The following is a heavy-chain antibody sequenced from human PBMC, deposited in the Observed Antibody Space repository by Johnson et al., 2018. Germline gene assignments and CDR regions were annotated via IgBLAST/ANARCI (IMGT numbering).Heavy chain of an antibody. V-gene: IGHV1-69*06. Sequence: QVQLQESGVEVKKPGSSVKVSCKTSKDTFSRLAISWVRQAPGQGPEWMGGIIPLFGTPNYAQKYQGRVTITVDKSTYTAYMELSSLGYEDTAVYYCALGEAGAFYFQDWGQGTLVTVSS. J-gene: IGHJ1*01. CDR3: ALGEAGAFYFQD. D-gene: IGHD1-26*01. CDR2: IIPLFGTP. CDR1: KDTFSRLA.